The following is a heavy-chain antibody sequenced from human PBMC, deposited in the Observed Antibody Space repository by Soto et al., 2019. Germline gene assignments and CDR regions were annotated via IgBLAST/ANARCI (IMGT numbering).Heavy chain of an antibody. J-gene: IGHJ6*02. CDR3: ARGIAVAGTPDYYYGMDV. Sequence: SETLSLTCAVYGGSFSGYYWSWIRQPPGKGLEWIGEINHSGSTNYNPSLKSRVTISVDTSKNQFSLKLSSVTAADTAVYYCARGIAVAGTPDYYYGMDVWGQGTTVTVYS. CDR1: GGSFSGYY. V-gene: IGHV4-34*01. CDR2: INHSGST. D-gene: IGHD6-19*01.